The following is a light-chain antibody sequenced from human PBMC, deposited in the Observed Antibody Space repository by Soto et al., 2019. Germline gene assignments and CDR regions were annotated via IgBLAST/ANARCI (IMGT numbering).Light chain of an antibody. CDR2: DAS. J-gene: IGKJ1*01. Sequence: EFVLTQSPGTLSLSPGERATLSCRASQTVRNNYLAWYQQKPGQAPRLLIYDASSRATGIPDRFSGGGSGTDFTLTISRLEPEDFAVYFCQHYGSSSVTFGQGTKVDIK. V-gene: IGKV3-20*01. CDR1: QTVRNNY. CDR3: QHYGSSSVT.